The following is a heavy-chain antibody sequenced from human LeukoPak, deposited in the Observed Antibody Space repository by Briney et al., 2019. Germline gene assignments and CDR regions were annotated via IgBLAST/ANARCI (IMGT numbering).Heavy chain of an antibody. CDR3: AREEGRGLRRFDY. V-gene: IGHV3-21*01. J-gene: IGHJ4*02. CDR2: VSSSSSYV. D-gene: IGHD5-12*01. CDR1: GFTFSSYS. Sequence: GGSLRLSCAASGFTFSSYSMNWVRQAPGKGLEWVSSVSSSSSYVYYADSVKGRFTISRDNAKNSLYLQMNSLRAEDTAVYYCAREEGRGLRRFDYWGQGTLVTVSS.